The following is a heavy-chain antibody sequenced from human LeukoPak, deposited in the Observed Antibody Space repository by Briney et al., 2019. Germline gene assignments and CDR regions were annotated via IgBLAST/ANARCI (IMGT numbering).Heavy chain of an antibody. CDR1: GFTFSSYA. D-gene: IGHD1-26*01. V-gene: IGHV3-30-3*01. CDR3: ARDPEWELLLDY. Sequence: GSLRLSCAASGFTFSSYAMHWVRQAPGKGLEWVAVISYDGSNKYYADSVKGRFTISRDNSKNTLYLQMNSLRAEDTAVYYCARDPEWELLLDYWGQGTLVTVSS. J-gene: IGHJ4*02. CDR2: ISYDGSNK.